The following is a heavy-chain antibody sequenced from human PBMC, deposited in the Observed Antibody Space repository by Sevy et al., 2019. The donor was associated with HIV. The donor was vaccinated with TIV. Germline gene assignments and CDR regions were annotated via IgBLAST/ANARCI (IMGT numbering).Heavy chain of an antibody. D-gene: IGHD3-9*01. CDR1: GFTFSSYS. V-gene: IGHV3-48*02. CDR2: ISSSSSTI. CDR3: ARGSTGYYTGGYFDY. J-gene: IGHJ4*02. Sequence: GGSLRLSCAASGFTFSSYSMNWVRQAPGKGLEWVSYISSSSSTIYYADSVKGRFTISRGNAKNSLYLQMNSLRDEDTAVYYCARGSTGYYTGGYFDYWGQGTLVTVSS.